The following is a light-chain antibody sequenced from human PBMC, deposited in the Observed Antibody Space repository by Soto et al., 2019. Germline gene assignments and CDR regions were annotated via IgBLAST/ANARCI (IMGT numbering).Light chain of an antibody. V-gene: IGKV3-20*01. CDR1: QSVSSY. Sequence: TQTPSSLSAALVDRATLSCRASQSVSSYLAWYQQKPGQAPRLLIYDASNRATGISDRFSGSGSGTDFTLTVSRLEPEDFAVYYCQQYGSSPMYTFGQGTKVDIK. J-gene: IGKJ2*01. CDR3: QQYGSSPMYT. CDR2: DAS.